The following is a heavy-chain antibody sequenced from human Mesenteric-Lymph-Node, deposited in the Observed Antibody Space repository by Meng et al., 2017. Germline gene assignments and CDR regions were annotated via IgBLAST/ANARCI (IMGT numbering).Heavy chain of an antibody. CDR2: IYYSGTT. CDR1: GGSVSSDSRY. Sequence: SETLSLTCVVSGGSVSSDSRYWTWIRQSPGKGLEWIGYIYYSGTTNYNPSFKSRVTISVDTSKNQFSLKLSSVTAADTAVYYCARDLYTNSVYYGMDVWGQGTTVTVSS. D-gene: IGHD4-23*01. J-gene: IGHJ6*01. CDR3: ARDLYTNSVYYGMDV. V-gene: IGHV4-61*01.